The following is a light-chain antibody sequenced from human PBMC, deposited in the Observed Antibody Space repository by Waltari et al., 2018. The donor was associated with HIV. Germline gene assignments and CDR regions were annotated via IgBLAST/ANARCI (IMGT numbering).Light chain of an antibody. J-gene: IGLJ2*01. CDR3: QSSDSTLSGSV. CDR1: NSNIGTHA. Sequence: QSVLTQPPSVSGAPGQRVTLSCTGSNSNIGTHAVHWYQQFPGTAPQLLIYNTNSRPSGGPDRFSGSKSGTSASLAITGLQAEDEADYFCQSSDSTLSGSVFGGGTKLTVL. CDR2: NTN. V-gene: IGLV1-40*01.